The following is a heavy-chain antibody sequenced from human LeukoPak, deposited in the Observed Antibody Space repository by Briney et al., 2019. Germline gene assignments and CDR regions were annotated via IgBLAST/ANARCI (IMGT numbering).Heavy chain of an antibody. CDR3: AVGSASWHFDH. V-gene: IGHV1-2*06. CDR2: INHNSGGT. J-gene: IGHJ4*02. Sequence: ASVKVSSKASGYTFINYYIDWVRQAPGQGLEWMGRINHNSGGTKYTQKFQGRVTMTRDTSINTAYMELSRLISDDTAVYYCAVGSASWHFDHWGQGTLVTVSS. CDR1: GYTFINYY.